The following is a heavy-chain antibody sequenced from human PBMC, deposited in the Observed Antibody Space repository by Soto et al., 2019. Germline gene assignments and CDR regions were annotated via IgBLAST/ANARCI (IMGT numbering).Heavy chain of an antibody. CDR1: GFTFSSYG. J-gene: IGHJ4*02. CDR2: IWYDGSNK. D-gene: IGHD2-15*01. CDR3: ARDALGSIVVVVAGFDY. Sequence: QVQLVESGGGVVQPGRSLRLSCAASGFTFSSYGMHWVHQAPGKGLEWVAVIWYDGSNKYYADSVKGRFTISRDNSKNTLYLQMNSLRAEDTAVYYCARDALGSIVVVVAGFDYWGQGTLVTVSS. V-gene: IGHV3-33*01.